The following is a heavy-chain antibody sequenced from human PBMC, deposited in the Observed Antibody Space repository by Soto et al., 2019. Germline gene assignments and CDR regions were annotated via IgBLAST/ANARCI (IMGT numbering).Heavy chain of an antibody. V-gene: IGHV1-69*06. CDR3: ARGSFRVFPFDP. J-gene: IGHJ5*02. CDR1: GGTFSSYA. D-gene: IGHD2-21*01. CDR2: ILPIFGTA. Sequence: QVQLVQSGAEVKKPGSSVKVSCKASGGTFSSYAISWVRQAPGQGLEWMGGILPIFGTANYAQKFQGRVTITADKATSTAYRELSSLRSEDTAVYDCARGSFRVFPFDPCGQGTLVTVSS.